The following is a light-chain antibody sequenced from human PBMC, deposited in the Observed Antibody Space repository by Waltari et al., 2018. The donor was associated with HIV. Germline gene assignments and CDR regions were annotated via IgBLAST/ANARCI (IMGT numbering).Light chain of an antibody. V-gene: IGKV1-39*01. CDR3: QQSYTTPRT. Sequence: DIQMTQSPSSLSASVGDRVTITCRASQNILTYINWYRQKPGKAPNLLIYAASSLQSGVPSRFSGSGSGTDFTLTISDLQPEDFATYYCQQSYTTPRTFGQGTKVQI. CDR2: AAS. CDR1: QNILTY. J-gene: IGKJ1*01.